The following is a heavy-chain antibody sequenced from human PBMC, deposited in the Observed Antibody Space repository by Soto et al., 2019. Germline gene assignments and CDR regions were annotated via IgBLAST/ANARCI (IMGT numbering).Heavy chain of an antibody. J-gene: IGHJ6*02. CDR2: IIPLFGTT. V-gene: IGHV1-69*13. D-gene: IGHD3-10*01. Sequence: SVKVSCKASGGTFNTYAMSWVRQAPGQGLEWMGGIIPLFGTTSYAEKFQGRVTITADESTTTAYMEVSSLRSEDTAVYYCARDRAGYYGSGSYPTYYYYYAMDVWGQGTTVTVSS. CDR1: GGTFNTYA. CDR3: ARDRAGYYGSGSYPTYYYYYAMDV.